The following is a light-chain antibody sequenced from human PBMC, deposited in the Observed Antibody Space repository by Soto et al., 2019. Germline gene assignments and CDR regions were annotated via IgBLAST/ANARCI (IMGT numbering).Light chain of an antibody. CDR2: DNN. CDR1: SSNIGNNY. CDR3: GTWDSSLSAYV. V-gene: IGLV1-51*01. J-gene: IGLJ1*01. Sequence: QSVLTQPPSVSAAPGQKVTISCSGSSSNIGNNYVSWYQQLPGTAPKLLIYDNNKRPSGIPNRFSGSKSGTSATLTGLQTGDEADYYCGTWDSSLSAYVFGTGTKLTVL.